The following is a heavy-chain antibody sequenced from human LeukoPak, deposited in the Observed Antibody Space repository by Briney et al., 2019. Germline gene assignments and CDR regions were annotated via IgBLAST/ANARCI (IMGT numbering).Heavy chain of an antibody. J-gene: IGHJ3*02. Sequence: GGSLRLSCAASAFTFSSYWMHWVRQGPGKGLVWVSRINSDGSSTSYADSVKGRFTISRDNAKNTLYLQMNSLRAEDTAVYYCARAGVAGGAFDIWGQGTMVTVSS. V-gene: IGHV3-74*01. CDR2: INSDGSST. CDR3: ARAGVAGGAFDI. CDR1: AFTFSSYW. D-gene: IGHD3-3*01.